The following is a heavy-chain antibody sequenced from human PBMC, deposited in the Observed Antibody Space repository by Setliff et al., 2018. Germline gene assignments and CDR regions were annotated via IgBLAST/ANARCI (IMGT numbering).Heavy chain of an antibody. V-gene: IGHV4-34*09. CDR1: GGSFSGYY. CDR3: ARSRTIAVKGGVFAV. J-gene: IGHJ2*01. Sequence: SETLSLTCAVSGGSFSGYYWTWIRQPPGRGLEWIGEISHSGSTSYNPSLKSRVTISLDTSENQFSLELTSVTAADTAVYYCARSRTIAVKGGVFAVWGRGTLVTVSS. D-gene: IGHD6-19*01. CDR2: ISHSGST.